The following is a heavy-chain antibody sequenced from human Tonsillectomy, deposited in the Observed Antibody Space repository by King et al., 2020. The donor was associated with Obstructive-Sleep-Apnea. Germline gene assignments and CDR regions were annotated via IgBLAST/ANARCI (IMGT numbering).Heavy chain of an antibody. V-gene: IGHV1-18*01. Sequence: QLVQSGAEVKKPGASVKVSCKASGYTFSNYGISWVRQAPGQGLEWMGWISAYNGNTNYAQKLQGRVTMTTDTSTSTAYMELRSLRSDDTAVYYCARDQEYYGPGRYSYLDLWGQGTLVTVSS. CDR3: ARDQEYYGPGRYSYLDL. CDR1: GYTFSNYG. J-gene: IGHJ5*02. D-gene: IGHD3-10*01. CDR2: ISAYNGNT.